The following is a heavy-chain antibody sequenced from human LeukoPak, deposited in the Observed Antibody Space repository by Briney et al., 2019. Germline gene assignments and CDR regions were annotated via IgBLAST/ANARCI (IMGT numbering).Heavy chain of an antibody. CDR3: ARGRGGGKGINWFDP. V-gene: IGHV4-34*01. D-gene: IGHD4-23*01. CDR2: INHSGST. CDR1: GGSFSGYY. J-gene: IGHJ5*02. Sequence: SETLSLTCAVYGGSFSGYYWSWIRQPPGKGLEWIGEINHSGSTYYNPSLKSRVTISVDTSKNQFSLKLSSVTAADTAVYYCARGRGGGKGINWFDPWGQGTLVTVSS.